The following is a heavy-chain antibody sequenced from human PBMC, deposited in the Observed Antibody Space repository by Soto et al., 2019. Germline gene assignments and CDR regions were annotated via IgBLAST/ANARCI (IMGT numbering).Heavy chain of an antibody. V-gene: IGHV1-2*02. CDR2: INPNSGGT. J-gene: IGHJ5*02. Sequence: LRQAPGQGLEWMGWINPNSGGTNYAQKFQGRVTMTRDTSISTAYMELSRLRSDDTAVYYCARDYSSGWYGWFDPWGQGTLVTVSS. D-gene: IGHD6-19*01. CDR3: ARDYSSGWYGWFDP.